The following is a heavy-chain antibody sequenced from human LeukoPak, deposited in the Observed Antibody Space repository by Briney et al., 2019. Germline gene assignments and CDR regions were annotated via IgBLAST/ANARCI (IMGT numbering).Heavy chain of an antibody. J-gene: IGHJ4*02. CDR1: GYMFNGYF. D-gene: IGHD4-23*01. CDR3: ATELRWKEY. CDR2: INPNSGGT. V-gene: IGHV1-2*02. Sequence: ASVKVSCKASGYMFNGYFIHWVRQAPGQGLQWMGWINPNSGGTNYAQKFQGRVTMTRDTSISTAYMELTRLRSDDTAVYYCATELRWKEYWGQGTLVAVSS.